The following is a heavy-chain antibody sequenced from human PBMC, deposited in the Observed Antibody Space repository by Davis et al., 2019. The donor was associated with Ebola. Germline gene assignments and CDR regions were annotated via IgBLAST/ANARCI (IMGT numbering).Heavy chain of an antibody. Sequence: ASVKVSCKASGYTFSSYGFSWVRQAPGQGLEWVGWFSAHNDNIYYAQKFQGRVAMTRDTSSSTAYMELGSLRSDDTAVYYCARAQFPTTSDHWGQGTLVTVSS. V-gene: IGHV1-18*01. D-gene: IGHD1-1*01. J-gene: IGHJ4*02. CDR2: FSAHNDNI. CDR3: ARAQFPTTSDH. CDR1: GYTFSSYG.